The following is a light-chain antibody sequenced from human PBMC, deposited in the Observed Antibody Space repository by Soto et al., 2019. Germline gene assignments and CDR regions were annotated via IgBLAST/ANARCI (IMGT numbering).Light chain of an antibody. CDR3: QHYRTS. Sequence: IVLTQSPGTLSLSPGERATLSCRASQSVSSSYLAWYQQKPGQPPRLLIFGASSRATGIPDRFTGSGSGTDFTLTITRLEPEDVAVYYCQHYRTSFGGGTKVEIK. CDR1: QSVSSSY. CDR2: GAS. V-gene: IGKV3-20*01. J-gene: IGKJ4*01.